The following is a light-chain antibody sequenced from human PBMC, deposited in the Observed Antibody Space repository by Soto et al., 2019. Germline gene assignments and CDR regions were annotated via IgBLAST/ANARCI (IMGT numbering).Light chain of an antibody. CDR2: GTS. V-gene: IGKV3-15*01. CDR1: QSVGRN. Sequence: EIVMTQYPVALSVSPGESAALSCSASQSVGRNFAWYQQRPGQAPRVLIYGTSTRATGVPARFSGSGSGTDFTLTISSLQSEDFAVYYCQQYNNWQYTFGQGTRLEIK. CDR3: QQYNNWQYT. J-gene: IGKJ2*01.